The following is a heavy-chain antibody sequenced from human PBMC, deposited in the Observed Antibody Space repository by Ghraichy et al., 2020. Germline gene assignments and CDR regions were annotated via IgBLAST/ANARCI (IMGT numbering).Heavy chain of an antibody. J-gene: IGHJ6*02. Sequence: GESLNISCKGSGYSFTSYWIGWVRQMPGKDLEWMGIIYPGDSDTRYSPSFQGQVTISADKSISTAYLQWSSLKASDTAMYYCARSGQQLDYYYYGMDVWGQGTTVTVSS. CDR1: GYSFTSYW. V-gene: IGHV5-51*01. CDR3: ARSGQQLDYYYYGMDV. CDR2: IYPGDSDT. D-gene: IGHD6-13*01.